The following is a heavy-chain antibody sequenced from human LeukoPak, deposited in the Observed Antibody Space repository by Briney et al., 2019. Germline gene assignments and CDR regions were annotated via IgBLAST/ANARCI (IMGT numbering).Heavy chain of an antibody. CDR3: ARDLRDSSGWYGPLY. Sequence: GGSLRLSCAASGFTFSSNYMSWVRQAPGKGLEWVSFIYSDGTTYYAASVKGRFTISRDNSKNTLTLQMNSLRAEDTAVYYCARDLRDSSGWYGPLYWGQGTLVTVSS. CDR2: IYSDGTT. CDR1: GFTFSSNY. V-gene: IGHV3-53*01. D-gene: IGHD6-19*01. J-gene: IGHJ4*02.